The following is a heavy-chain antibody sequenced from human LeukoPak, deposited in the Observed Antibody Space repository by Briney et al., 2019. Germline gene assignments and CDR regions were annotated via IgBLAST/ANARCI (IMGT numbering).Heavy chain of an antibody. V-gene: IGHV3-21*04. D-gene: IGHD5-12*01. CDR1: GFTFNSYS. CDR3: ARDPGSGYEEHFDY. CDR2: ISSSSRFI. J-gene: IGHJ4*02. Sequence: GGSLRLSCAASGFTFNSYSMNWFRQAPGKGLEWVSSISSSSRFIYYADSVKGRFTISRDNAKDSLYLQMNSLRAEDTAVYYCARDPGSGYEEHFDYWGQGTLVTVSS.